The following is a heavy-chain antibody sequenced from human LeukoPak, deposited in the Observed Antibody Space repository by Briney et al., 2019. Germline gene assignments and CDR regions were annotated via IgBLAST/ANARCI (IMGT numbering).Heavy chain of an antibody. V-gene: IGHV3-33*01. Sequence: PGRSLRLSCAASGFTFSSYGVHWVRQAPGKGLEWVAVIWYDGSNKYYADSVKGRFTISRDNSKNTLYLQMNSLRAEDTAVYYCARDRRGYCSSTSCPKEFDYWGQGTLVTVSS. CDR3: ARDRRGYCSSTSCPKEFDY. D-gene: IGHD2-2*01. CDR1: GFTFSSYG. J-gene: IGHJ4*02. CDR2: IWYDGSNK.